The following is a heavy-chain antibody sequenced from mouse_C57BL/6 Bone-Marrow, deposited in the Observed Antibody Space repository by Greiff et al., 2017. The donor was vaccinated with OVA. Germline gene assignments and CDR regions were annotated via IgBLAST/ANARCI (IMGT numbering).Heavy chain of an antibody. CDR2: IDPEPGGT. V-gene: IGHV1-15*01. Sequence: QVQLQQSGAELVRPGASVTLSCKASGYTFTDYEMHWVKQTPVHGLEWIGAIDPEPGGTAYNQKFKGKAILTADKSASTACMALRSLTSEDSAVYYCTRDRDYYGSRWFAYWGQGTLVTVSA. CDR1: GYTFTDYE. D-gene: IGHD1-1*01. J-gene: IGHJ3*01. CDR3: TRDRDYYGSRWFAY.